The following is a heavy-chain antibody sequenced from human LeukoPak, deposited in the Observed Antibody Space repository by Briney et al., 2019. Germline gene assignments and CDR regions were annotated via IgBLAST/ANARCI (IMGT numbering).Heavy chain of an antibody. D-gene: IGHD6-13*01. CDR1: GYSFTSYW. CDR3: ARRITAAAGWWFDP. Sequence: GGSLRLSCKGSGYSFTSYWIGWVRQMPGKGLEWMGIIYPGDSDTRYSPSFQGQVTISADKSISTAYLQWSSLKASDTAMYYCARRITAAAGWWFDPWGQGTLVTVSS. CDR2: IYPGDSDT. V-gene: IGHV5-51*01. J-gene: IGHJ5*02.